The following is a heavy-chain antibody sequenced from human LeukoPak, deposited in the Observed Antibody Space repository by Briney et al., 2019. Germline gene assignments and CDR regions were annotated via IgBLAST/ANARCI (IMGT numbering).Heavy chain of an antibody. D-gene: IGHD2-21*01. CDR1: GGSISSSSYY. CDR2: IYYSGST. J-gene: IGHJ5*02. Sequence: PSETLSLTCTVSGGSISSSSYYWGWVRQPPGRGLEWIGSIYYSGSTYYNPSLKSRVTISVDTSKNQFSLKLSSVTAADTAVYYCASGPAFPTWFDPWGQGTLVTVSS. CDR3: ASGPAFPTWFDP. V-gene: IGHV4-39*07.